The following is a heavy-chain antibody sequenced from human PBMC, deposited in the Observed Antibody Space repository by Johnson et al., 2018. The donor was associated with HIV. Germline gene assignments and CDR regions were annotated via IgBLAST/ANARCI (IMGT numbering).Heavy chain of an antibody. Sequence: QVQLVESGGGLVQPGGSLRLSCAASGFTVSSNYMSWVRQAPGKGLEWVSYISSSGSTIYYADSVKGRFTISRDNAKNSLYLQMNSLRAEDTAVYYCASWGILYDAFDIWGQGTMVTVSS. CDR3: ASWGILYDAFDI. J-gene: IGHJ3*02. D-gene: IGHD2-8*01. CDR1: GFTVSSNY. V-gene: IGHV3-11*04. CDR2: ISSSGSTI.